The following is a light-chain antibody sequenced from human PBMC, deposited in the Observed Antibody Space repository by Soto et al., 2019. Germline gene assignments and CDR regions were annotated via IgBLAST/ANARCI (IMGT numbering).Light chain of an antibody. CDR3: NSYTTSSTHV. Sequence: QSVLTQPASVSGSPGQSITISCTGTSSDVGSYNRVSWYQQPPGTAPKLMIYEVSNRPSGVSIRFSGSKSGNTAYLTISGLQAEDEADYFCNSYTTSSTHVFGTGTKVTVL. V-gene: IGLV2-14*01. CDR2: EVS. CDR1: SSDVGSYNR. J-gene: IGLJ1*01.